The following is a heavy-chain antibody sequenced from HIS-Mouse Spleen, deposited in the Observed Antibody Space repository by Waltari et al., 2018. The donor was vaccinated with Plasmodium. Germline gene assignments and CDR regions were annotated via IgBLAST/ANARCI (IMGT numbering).Heavy chain of an antibody. V-gene: IGHV4-34*01. Sequence: QVQLQQWGAGLLKPSETLSLTCAVYGGSFSGYYWSWIRQPPWKGLEWIGEINHSGSTNDNPSLKSRVTISVDTSKNQFSLKLSSVTAADTAVYYCARLVVVASKDSYWGQGTLVTVSS. D-gene: IGHD2-15*01. CDR3: ARLVVVASKDSY. CDR1: GGSFSGYY. CDR2: INHSGST. J-gene: IGHJ4*02.